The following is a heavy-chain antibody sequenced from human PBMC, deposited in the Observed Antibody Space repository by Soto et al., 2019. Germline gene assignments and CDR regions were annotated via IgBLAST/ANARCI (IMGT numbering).Heavy chain of an antibody. CDR3: ASCIDSSGYYLDAFDI. CDR1: GGTVRSYA. J-gene: IGHJ3*02. V-gene: IGHV1-69*13. CDR2: IIPIFGTA. Sequence: ASVKVSCKASGGTVRSYAISWVRQAPGQGLEWMGGIIPIFGTANYAQKFQGRVTITADESTSTAYMELSSLRSEDTAVYYCASCIDSSGYYLDAFDIWGQGTMVTVSS. D-gene: IGHD3-22*01.